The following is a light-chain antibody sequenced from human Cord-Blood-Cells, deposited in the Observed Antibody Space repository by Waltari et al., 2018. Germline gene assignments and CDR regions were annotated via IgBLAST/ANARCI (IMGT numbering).Light chain of an antibody. J-gene: IGKJ1*01. Sequence: DIVMTQSADSLAVSLGERATINCKSSQSVLYSSNNKNYLAWYQQKPGQPPKLLIYWASTRESGVPDRFSGSGSETDFTLTISSLQAEDLAVYYCQQYYSTRTFGQGTKVEIK. CDR3: QQYYSTRT. CDR1: QSVLYSSNNKNY. CDR2: WAS. V-gene: IGKV4-1*01.